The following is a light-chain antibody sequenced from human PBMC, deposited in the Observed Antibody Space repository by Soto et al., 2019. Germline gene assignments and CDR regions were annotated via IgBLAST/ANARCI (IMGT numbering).Light chain of an antibody. Sequence: ETLMTQSPATLSVSPGERATLSCRASQSVNNNLAWYQQKLGQAPRVLIYGASTRATGIPARFTGSGSGTEFIVTITSLQSEDSAVYYCQEYNAWPWTFGQGTKVDIK. J-gene: IGKJ1*01. CDR3: QEYNAWPWT. CDR1: QSVNNN. V-gene: IGKV3-15*01. CDR2: GAS.